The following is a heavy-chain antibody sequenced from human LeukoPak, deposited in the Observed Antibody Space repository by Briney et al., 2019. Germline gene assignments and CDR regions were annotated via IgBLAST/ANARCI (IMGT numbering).Heavy chain of an antibody. CDR3: ARDPDHDDAFDI. CDR1: GYTFTSYG. Sequence: ALVKVSCKASGYTFTSYGISWVRQAPGQGLEWMGWISAYNGNTNYAQNLQGRVTMTTDTSTTTAYMELRSLRSDDTAMYYCARDPDHDDAFDIWGQGTMVTVSS. CDR2: ISAYNGNT. V-gene: IGHV1-18*01. J-gene: IGHJ3*02.